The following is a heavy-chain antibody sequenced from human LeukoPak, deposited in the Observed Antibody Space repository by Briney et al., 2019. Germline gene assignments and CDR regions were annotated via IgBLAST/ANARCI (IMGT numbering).Heavy chain of an antibody. Sequence: GGSLRLSCAASGFTFSSYWMHWVRQAPGKGLVWVSRINSDGSSTSYADSVKGRFTISRDNAKNTLYLQMNSLRAEDTAVYYCARASIDCSGGSCYHRPDYWGQGTLVTVSS. CDR3: ARASIDCSGGSCYHRPDY. D-gene: IGHD2-15*01. CDR2: INSDGSST. J-gene: IGHJ4*02. V-gene: IGHV3-74*01. CDR1: GFTFSSYW.